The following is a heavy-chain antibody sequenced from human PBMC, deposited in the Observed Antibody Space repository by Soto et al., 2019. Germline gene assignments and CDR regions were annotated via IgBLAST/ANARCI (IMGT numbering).Heavy chain of an antibody. V-gene: IGHV3-23*01. J-gene: IGHJ3*02. CDR1: GFTFSSYA. Sequence: HPGGSLRLSCAASGFTFSSYAMSWVRQAPGKGLEWVSAISGSGGSTYYADSVKGRFTISRDNSKNTLYLQMNSLRAEDTAVYYCAKGSDIVVVPAAIPMGAFDIWGQGTMVTVSS. CDR3: AKGSDIVVVPAAIPMGAFDI. D-gene: IGHD2-2*01. CDR2: ISGSGGST.